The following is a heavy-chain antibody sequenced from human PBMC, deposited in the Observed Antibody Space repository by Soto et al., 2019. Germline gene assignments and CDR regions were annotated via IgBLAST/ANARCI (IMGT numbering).Heavy chain of an antibody. CDR1: GGYISSSSYY. D-gene: IGHD5-12*01. V-gene: IGHV4-39*01. Sequence: SETLSLTCTVSGGYISSSSYYWGWIRQPPGKGLEWIGSIYYSGSTYYNPSLKSRVTISVDTSKNQFSLKLSSVTAADTAVYYCARWRYSGYDFIYWGQGTLVTVSS. J-gene: IGHJ4*02. CDR2: IYYSGST. CDR3: ARWRYSGYDFIY.